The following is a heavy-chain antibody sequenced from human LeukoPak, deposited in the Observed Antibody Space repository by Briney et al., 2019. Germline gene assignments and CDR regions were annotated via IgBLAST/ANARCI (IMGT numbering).Heavy chain of an antibody. CDR2: ISGSGDST. CDR1: GFTFSSYA. CDR3: AKSPRYYYDSSGYHFDY. J-gene: IGHJ4*02. V-gene: IGHV3-23*01. D-gene: IGHD3-22*01. Sequence: GGSLRLSCAASGFTFSSYAMSWVRQAPGKELEGVSAISGSGDSTYYAGSVKGRFTISRDNSKNTLYLQMNSRRADDTAVYYCAKSPRYYYDSSGYHFDYWGQGTLVTVSS.